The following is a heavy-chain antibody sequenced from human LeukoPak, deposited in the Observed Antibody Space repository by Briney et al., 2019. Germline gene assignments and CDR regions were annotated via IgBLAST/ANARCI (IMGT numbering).Heavy chain of an antibody. D-gene: IGHD2-15*01. CDR1: GVTFSSYW. J-gene: IGHJ4*02. Sequence: GGSLRLSCAASGVTFSSYWMSWVRQAPGKGLEWVSFISDSGGSTYYADSVKGRFTVSRDNSKNTLYLQMNSLRAEDTAVFYCAKLPCSGGNCYSGGYYFDYWGQGALVTVSS. V-gene: IGHV3-23*01. CDR3: AKLPCSGGNCYSGGYYFDY. CDR2: ISDSGGST.